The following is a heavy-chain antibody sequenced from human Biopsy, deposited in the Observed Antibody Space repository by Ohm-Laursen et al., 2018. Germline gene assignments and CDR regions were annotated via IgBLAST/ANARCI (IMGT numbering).Heavy chain of an antibody. CDR2: INHSGST. V-gene: IGHV4-34*01. J-gene: IGHJ4*02. D-gene: IGHD3-16*01. CDR3: ARAAFGPFDS. Sequence: SETLSLTCAVYVGSFSGYYWTWIRQPPGKGLEWIGEINHSGSTNYNPSLKSRVSISVDTSKNQFSLRLSSVTAADTAVYYCARAAFGPFDSWGQGALATVSS. CDR1: VGSFSGYY.